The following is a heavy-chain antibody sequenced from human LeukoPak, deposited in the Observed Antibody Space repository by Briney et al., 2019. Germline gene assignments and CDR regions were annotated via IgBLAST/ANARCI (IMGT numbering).Heavy chain of an antibody. Sequence: GASVKVSCKASGGTFSSYAISWVRQAPGQGLEWMGGIIPIFGTANYAQKFQGRVTITADESTSTAYMELSSLRSEDTAVYYCARGFTYHDILTGYYTVAEYFQHWGQGTLVTVSS. V-gene: IGHV1-69*13. CDR1: GGTFSSYA. CDR2: IIPIFGTA. J-gene: IGHJ1*01. CDR3: ARGFTYHDILTGYYTVAEYFQH. D-gene: IGHD3-9*01.